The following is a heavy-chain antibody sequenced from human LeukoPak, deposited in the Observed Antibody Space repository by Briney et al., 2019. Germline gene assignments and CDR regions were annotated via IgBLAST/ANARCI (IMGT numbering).Heavy chain of an antibody. CDR3: ARISSGWYPTPHDY. Sequence: PSETLSLTCTVSGGSISSYYWSWIRQPPGKGLEWIGYIYYSGSTNYNPSLKSRVTISVDTSKNQFSLKLSSVTAADTAVYYCARISSGWYPTPHDYWGQGTLVTVSS. J-gene: IGHJ4*02. V-gene: IGHV4-59*12. D-gene: IGHD6-19*01. CDR1: GGSISSYY. CDR2: IYYSGST.